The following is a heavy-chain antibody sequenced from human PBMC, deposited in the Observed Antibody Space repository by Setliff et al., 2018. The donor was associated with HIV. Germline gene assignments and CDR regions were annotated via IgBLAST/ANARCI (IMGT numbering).Heavy chain of an antibody. Sequence: SETLSLTCTVSGDYISSDDYYWGWIRQAPGKGLEWMGFIHDNGKAFYDTAPKSRLTMYADTSRTQFYLNLRSVTASDTAVYYCVRYRSKIDWFDPWGQGTLVTVSS. V-gene: IGHV4-39*01. J-gene: IGHJ5*02. CDR1: GDYISSDDYY. CDR2: IHDNGKA. D-gene: IGHD1-26*01. CDR3: VRYRSKIDWFDP.